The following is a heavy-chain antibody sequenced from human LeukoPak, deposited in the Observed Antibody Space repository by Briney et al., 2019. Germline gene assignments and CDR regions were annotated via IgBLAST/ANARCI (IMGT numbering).Heavy chain of an antibody. D-gene: IGHD2-15*01. CDR2: IYYSGST. CDR3: ARPRGSPIGGYNWFDP. Sequence: SETLSLTCTVSGGSISSSSYYWGWIRQPPGEGLEWIGSIYYSGSTYYNPSLKSRVTISVDTSKNQFSLKLSSVTAADTAVYYCARPRGSPIGGYNWFDPWGQATLVTVSS. J-gene: IGHJ5*02. CDR1: GGSISSSSYY. V-gene: IGHV4-39*01.